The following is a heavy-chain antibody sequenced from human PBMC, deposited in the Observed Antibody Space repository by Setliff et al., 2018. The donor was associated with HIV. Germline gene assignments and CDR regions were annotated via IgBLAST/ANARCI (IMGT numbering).Heavy chain of an antibody. V-gene: IGHV4-30-4*08. J-gene: IGHJ4*02. CDR2: ITYSGSA. Sequence: PSETLSLTCTVSGGSISSDDYYWNWIRQPPGKGLEWIGYITYSGSAYYNPSHKIRVTISIDTSNNQISLRLSSVTAADTAMYYCARDRTEFVDGGYYPYYFDSWGQGTLVTVSS. CDR1: GGSISSDDYY. D-gene: IGHD3-22*01. CDR3: ARDRTEFVDGGYYPYYFDS.